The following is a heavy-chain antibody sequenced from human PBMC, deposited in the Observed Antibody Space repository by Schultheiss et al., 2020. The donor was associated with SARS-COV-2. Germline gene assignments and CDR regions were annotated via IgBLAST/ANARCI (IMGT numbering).Heavy chain of an antibody. Sequence: GGSLRLSCAASGFTFSSYGMHWVRQAPGKGLEWVAVIWYDGSNKYYADSVKGRFTISRDNSKNTLYLQMNSLRAEDTAVYYCAKDQGGYSGDGMDVWGQGTTVTVSS. CDR1: GFTFSSYG. J-gene: IGHJ6*02. CDR2: IWYDGSNK. V-gene: IGHV3-30*02. D-gene: IGHD5-24*01. CDR3: AKDQGGYSGDGMDV.